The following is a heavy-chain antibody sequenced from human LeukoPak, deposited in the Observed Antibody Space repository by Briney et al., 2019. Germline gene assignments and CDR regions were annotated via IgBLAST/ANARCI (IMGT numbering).Heavy chain of an antibody. V-gene: IGHV3-74*01. CDR3: TTDTFGARDS. J-gene: IGHJ4*02. CDR1: GYTFSTYW. CDR2: INEDGSST. Sequence: PGGSLRLSCAASGYTFSTYWMHWVRQAPGKGLVWVSRINEDGSSTSYAESVRGRFTISRDNAKNTLYPQMNSLRAEDAAVYYCTTDTFGARDSWGQGTLVTVSS. D-gene: IGHD3-10*01.